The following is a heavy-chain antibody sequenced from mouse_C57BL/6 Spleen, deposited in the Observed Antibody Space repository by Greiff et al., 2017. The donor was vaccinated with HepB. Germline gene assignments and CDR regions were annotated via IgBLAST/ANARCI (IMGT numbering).Heavy chain of an antibody. Sequence: QVQLQQPGAELVRPGTSVKLSCKASGYTFTNYWMHWVKQRPGQGLEWIGVIDPSDSYTNYNQKFKGKATLTVDTSSSTAYMQLSSLTSEDSAVYYCARRSDYWGQGTTLTVSS. V-gene: IGHV1-59*01. CDR3: ARRSDY. J-gene: IGHJ2*01. CDR1: GYTFTNYW. CDR2: IDPSDSYT.